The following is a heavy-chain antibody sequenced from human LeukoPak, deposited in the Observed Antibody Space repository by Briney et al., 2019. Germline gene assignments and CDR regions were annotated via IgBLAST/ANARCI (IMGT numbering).Heavy chain of an antibody. CDR3: ARENCSGGSCSAFDY. CDR2: IYYSGST. Sequence: SETLSLTCTVSGGSISSYYLSWIRQPPGKGLEWIGYIYYSGSTNYNPSLKSRVTISVDTSKNQFSLKLSSVTAADTAVYYCARENCSGGSCSAFDYWGQGTLVTVSS. CDR1: GGSISSYY. J-gene: IGHJ4*02. D-gene: IGHD2-15*01. V-gene: IGHV4-59*01.